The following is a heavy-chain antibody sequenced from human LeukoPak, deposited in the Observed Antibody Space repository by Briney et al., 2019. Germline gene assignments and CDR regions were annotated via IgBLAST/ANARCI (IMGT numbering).Heavy chain of an antibody. CDR3: ARTGAVSTAKGWTSWFDP. CDR2: IYTSGST. Sequence: PSETLSLTCTVSGGSISSYYWSWIRQPAGKGLEWIGRIYTSGSTKYNPSLKSRVTTSVDTPKNQLSRKLSSVSAADTAVYYCARTGAVSTAKGWTSWFDPWGQGTPVTVSS. J-gene: IGHJ5*02. V-gene: IGHV4-4*07. D-gene: IGHD6-19*01. CDR1: GGSISSYY.